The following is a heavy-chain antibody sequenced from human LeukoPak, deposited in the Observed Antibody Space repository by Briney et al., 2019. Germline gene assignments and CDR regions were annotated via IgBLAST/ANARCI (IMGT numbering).Heavy chain of an antibody. CDR2: ISRAGTTI. CDR3: ARLRSKYWFDP. CDR1: GFTFSSYG. D-gene: IGHD4-11*01. J-gene: IGHJ5*02. Sequence: PGGSLRLSCAASGFTFSSYGMNWVRQAPGKGLEWISYISRAGTTIYYADSVKGRFTISRDNAKNSLYLQMNSLRADDTAVYYCARLRSKYWFDPWGQGTLVTVSS. V-gene: IGHV3-48*03.